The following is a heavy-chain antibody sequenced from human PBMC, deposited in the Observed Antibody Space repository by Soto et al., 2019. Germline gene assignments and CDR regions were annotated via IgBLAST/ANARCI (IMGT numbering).Heavy chain of an antibody. CDR2: ISYDGSNK. D-gene: IGHD3-22*01. J-gene: IGHJ4*02. V-gene: IGHV3-30-3*01. CDR1: GFTFSSYA. Sequence: GGSLRLSCAASGFTFSSYAMHWVRQAPGKGLEWVAVISYDGSNKYYADSVKGRFTISRDNSKNTLYLQMNSLRAEDTAVYYCARGGYYDSSGYRPFDYWGQGTLVTVSS. CDR3: ARGGYYDSSGYRPFDY.